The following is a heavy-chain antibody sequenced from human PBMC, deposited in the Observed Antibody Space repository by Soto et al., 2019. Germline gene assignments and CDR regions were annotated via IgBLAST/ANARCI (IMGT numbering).Heavy chain of an antibody. CDR1: GGSMSSSSYY. CDR3: ARGFDILTFGFCLDY. Sequence: TLSLTCTASGGSMSSSSYYWGWIRQPPGKGLEWIANMYFSGFYSGSTSYNPSLKSRVTISVDTSKNQFSLQVSSVTAADTAVYYCARGFDILTFGFCLDYWGQGTLVTVSS. V-gene: IGHV4-39*01. D-gene: IGHD3-9*01. J-gene: IGHJ4*02. CDR2: MYFSGFYSGST.